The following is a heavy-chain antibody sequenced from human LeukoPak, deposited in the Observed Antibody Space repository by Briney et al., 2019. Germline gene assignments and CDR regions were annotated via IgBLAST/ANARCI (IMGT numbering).Heavy chain of an antibody. CDR2: IYYSGST. Sequence: SETLSLTCTVSGGSISSYYWSWIRQSPGKGLEWIGYIYYSGSTNYNPSLKSRVTISVDTSKNQFSLKLSSVTAADTAVYYCARFEYGDYYFDYWGQGTLVTVSS. D-gene: IGHD4-17*01. V-gene: IGHV4-59*01. CDR3: ARFEYGDYYFDY. J-gene: IGHJ4*02. CDR1: GGSISSYY.